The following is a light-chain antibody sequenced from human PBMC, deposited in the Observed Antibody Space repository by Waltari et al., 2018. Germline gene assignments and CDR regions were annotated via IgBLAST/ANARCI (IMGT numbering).Light chain of an antibody. V-gene: IGLV2-23*02. CDR1: SSDVGRYNL. J-gene: IGLJ2*01. CDR3: CSFAFSSTTSVI. Sequence: QSALTQPASVSGSPGKSITISCTGTSSDVGRYNLVSWYQQYPGKAPKLIIYEVSKRPSGVSDRFSGSKSANTASLTISGLQDEDEADYYCCSFAFSSTTSVIFGGGTKLAVL. CDR2: EVS.